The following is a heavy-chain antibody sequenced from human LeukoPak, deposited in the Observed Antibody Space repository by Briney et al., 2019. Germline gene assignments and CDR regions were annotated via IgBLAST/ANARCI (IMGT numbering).Heavy chain of an antibody. J-gene: IGHJ4*02. V-gene: IGHV7-4-1*02. CDR1: GYTFNSYA. CDR2: INTDTGNP. CDR3: ARYRGDSGSFYYFNY. D-gene: IGHD3-10*01. Sequence: ASVKVSCQASGYTFNSYAMHWVRQAPGQGLEWMGWINTDTGNPTYAQGFTGRFVFSLDTSVSTAYLQISSLKAEDTAVYYCARYRGDSGSFYYFNYWGQGTLVTVSS.